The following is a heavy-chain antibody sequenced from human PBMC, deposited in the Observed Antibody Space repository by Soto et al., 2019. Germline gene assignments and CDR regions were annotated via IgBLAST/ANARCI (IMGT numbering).Heavy chain of an antibody. Sequence: ASVKVSCKASGYTFTSYGISWVRQAPGQGLEWMGWISAYNGNTNYAQKLQGRVTMTTDTSTSTAYMELRSLRSDDTAVYYCARLLSIAASDAFDSWGQGTMVTVSS. CDR2: ISAYNGNT. D-gene: IGHD6-6*01. CDR3: ARLLSIAASDAFDS. J-gene: IGHJ3*02. CDR1: GYTFTSYG. V-gene: IGHV1-18*01.